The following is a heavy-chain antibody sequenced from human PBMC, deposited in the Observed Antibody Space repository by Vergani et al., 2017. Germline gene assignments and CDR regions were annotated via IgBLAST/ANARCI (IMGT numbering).Heavy chain of an antibody. D-gene: IGHD3-3*01. CDR2: IYYSGST. Sequence: QLQLQESGPGLVKPSETLSLTCTVSGGSISSSSYYWGWIRQPPGKGLEWIGSIYYSGSTYYNPSLKSRVTISVDTSKNQFSLKLSSVTAADTAVYYCFGLGREYYDFWSGYYTEGKMAFDYWGQGTLVTVSS. CDR1: GGSISSSSYY. J-gene: IGHJ4*02. CDR3: FGLGREYYDFWSGYYTEGKMAFDY. V-gene: IGHV4-39*01.